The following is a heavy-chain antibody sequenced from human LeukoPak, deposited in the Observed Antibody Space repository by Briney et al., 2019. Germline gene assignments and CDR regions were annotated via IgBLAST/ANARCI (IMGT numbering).Heavy chain of an antibody. CDR3: ATDKYVEWSSGFYGMDV. V-gene: IGHV1-69*01. J-gene: IGHJ6*02. CDR2: IIPISETA. D-gene: IGHD3-3*01. Sequence: GSSVKVSCKASGGTFSSYAISWVRQAPGQGLEWMGGIIPISETADYAQRFQGRVTIIADESTSTAYMELSSLRSEDTAVYYCATDKYVEWSSGFYGMDVWGQGTTVMVSS. CDR1: GGTFSSYA.